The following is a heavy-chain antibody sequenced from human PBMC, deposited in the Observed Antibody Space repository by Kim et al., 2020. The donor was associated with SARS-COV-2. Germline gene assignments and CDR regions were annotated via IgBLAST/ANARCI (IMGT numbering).Heavy chain of an antibody. CDR1: GFTFSSYA. D-gene: IGHD3-9*01. CDR2: ISYDGSNK. J-gene: IGHJ4*02. CDR3: ARDWGGLRYFDWLFLLDY. V-gene: IGHV3-30-3*01. Sequence: GGSLRLSCAASGFTFSSYAMHWVRQAPGKGLEWVAVISYDGSNKYYADSVKGRFTISRDNSKNTLYLQMNSLRAEDTAVYYCARDWGGLRYFDWLFLLDYWGQGTLVTVSS.